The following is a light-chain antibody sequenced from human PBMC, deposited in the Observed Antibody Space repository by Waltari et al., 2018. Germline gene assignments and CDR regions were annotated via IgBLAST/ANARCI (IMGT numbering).Light chain of an antibody. CDR1: QGISNS. V-gene: IGKV1-NL1*01. CDR2: AAS. CDR3: QQYYKTVWT. J-gene: IGKJ1*01. Sequence: DIQMTQSPSSLSASVGDRVTITCRASQGISNSLAWYQQRPGKAPKLLLYAASRVESGVPSRFSGSGSGTDYTLSISSLQPEDFATYYCQQYYKTVWTFGQGTKVEVK.